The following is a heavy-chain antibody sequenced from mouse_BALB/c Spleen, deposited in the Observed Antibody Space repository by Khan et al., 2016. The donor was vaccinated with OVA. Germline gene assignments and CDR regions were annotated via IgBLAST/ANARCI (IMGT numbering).Heavy chain of an antibody. V-gene: IGHV1-39*01. J-gene: IGHJ2*01. CDR3: AREGNYYFDY. CDR2: IDPYFGDT. Sequence: VQLKQSGPELEKPGASVKISCKASGYSFTGYNMNWVKQSNGKSLEWIGNIDPYFGDTSYNQRFKGKATLTVDKSSSTAYMQLKSLKSEDSAVYYCAREGNYYFDYWGQGTTLTVSS. CDR1: GYSFTGYN. D-gene: IGHD2-1*01.